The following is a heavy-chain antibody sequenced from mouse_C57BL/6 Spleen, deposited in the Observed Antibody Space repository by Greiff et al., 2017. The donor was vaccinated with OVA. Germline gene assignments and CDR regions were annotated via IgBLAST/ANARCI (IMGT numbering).Heavy chain of an antibody. CDR1: GYTFTSYW. J-gene: IGHJ2*01. Sequence: QVQLQQPGAELVKPGASVKVSCKASGYTFTSYWMHWVKQRPGQGLEWIGKIGPGSGSTYYNEKFKGKATLTADKSSSTAYMQLSSLTSEDSAVYFCARSAYSNYFDYWGQGTTLTVSS. CDR2: IGPGSGST. D-gene: IGHD2-5*01. CDR3: ARSAYSNYFDY. V-gene: IGHV1-77*01.